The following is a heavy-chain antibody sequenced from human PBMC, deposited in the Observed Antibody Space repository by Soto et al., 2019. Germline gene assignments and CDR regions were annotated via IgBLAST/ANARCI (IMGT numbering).Heavy chain of an antibody. D-gene: IGHD2-15*01. V-gene: IGHV4-39*01. CDR3: ARQRANCSGGSCSKNWFDP. Sequence: QLQLQESGPGLVKPSETLSLTCTVSGGSISSSSYYWGWIRQPPGKGLEWIGSIYYSGSTYYNPSLQSRVTISVDTSKNQFSLKLSSVTAADTAVYYCARQRANCSGGSCSKNWFDPWGQGTLVTVSS. CDR1: GGSISSSSYY. CDR2: IYYSGST. J-gene: IGHJ5*02.